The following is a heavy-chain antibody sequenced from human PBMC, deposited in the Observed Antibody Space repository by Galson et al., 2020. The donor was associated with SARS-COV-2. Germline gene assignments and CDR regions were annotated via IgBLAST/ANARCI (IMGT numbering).Heavy chain of an antibody. Sequence: PSETLSLTCTVSGGSISSYYWSWIRQPPGQGLEWNGYIYYSGSTNYNPSLKSRVTISVDTSKNQFSLKLSSVTAADTAVYYCARDIRTGSGYYGMDVWGQGTTVTVSS. V-gene: IGHV4-59*01. CDR2: IYYSGST. D-gene: IGHD1-26*01. CDR3: ARDIRTGSGYYGMDV. CDR1: GGSISSYY. J-gene: IGHJ6*02.